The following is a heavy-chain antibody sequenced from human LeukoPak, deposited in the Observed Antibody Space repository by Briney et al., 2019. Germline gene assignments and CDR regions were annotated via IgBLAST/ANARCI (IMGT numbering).Heavy chain of an antibody. CDR2: IYYSGTT. D-gene: IGHD3-22*01. V-gene: IGHV4-31*03. Sequence: SETLSLTCTVSGDSISSGYYWTWIRQHPGQVLEGIGYIYYSGTTYYNPSLKSRVTISVDTSKNQFSLKLSSVTAADTAVYYCARSDSSGYYYLGDYWGQGTLVTVSS. CDR1: GDSISSGYY. CDR3: ARSDSSGYYYLGDY. J-gene: IGHJ4*02.